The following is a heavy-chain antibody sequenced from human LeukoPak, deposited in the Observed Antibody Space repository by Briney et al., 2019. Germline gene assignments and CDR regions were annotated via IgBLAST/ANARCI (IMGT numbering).Heavy chain of an antibody. CDR2: INPSGGST. CDR3: AYSIAAAGTDGY. J-gene: IGHJ4*02. D-gene: IGHD6-13*01. CDR1: GYTFTSYY. Sequence: ASVTVSCKASGYTFTSYYMHWVRQAPGQGLEWMGIINPSGGSTSYAQKFQGRVTMTRDTSTSTVYMELSSLRSEDTAVYYCAYSIAAAGTDGYWGQGTLVTVSS. V-gene: IGHV1-46*01.